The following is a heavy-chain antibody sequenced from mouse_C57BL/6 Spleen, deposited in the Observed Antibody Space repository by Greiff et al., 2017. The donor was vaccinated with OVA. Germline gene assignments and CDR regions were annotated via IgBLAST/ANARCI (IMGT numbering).Heavy chain of an antibody. J-gene: IGHJ2*01. CDR2: IYPGDGDT. CDR1: GYAFSSSW. Sequence: VHLPASGPELVKPGASVKISCKASGYAFSSSWMNWVKQRPGKGLEWIGRIYPGDGDTNYNGKFKGKATLTADKSSSTAYMQLSSLTSEDSAVYFCARRTTVDYFDYWGQGTTLTVSS. V-gene: IGHV1-82*01. CDR3: ARRTTVDYFDY. D-gene: IGHD1-1*01.